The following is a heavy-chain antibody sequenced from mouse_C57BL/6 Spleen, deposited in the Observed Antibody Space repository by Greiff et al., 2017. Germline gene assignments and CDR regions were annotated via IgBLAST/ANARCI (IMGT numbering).Heavy chain of an antibody. J-gene: IGHJ4*01. CDR2: IYPGDGDT. CDR1: GYAFSSSW. CDR3: ARDYGNAMDY. Sequence: VQLQQSGPELVKPGASVKIYCKASGYAFSSSWMNWVKQRPGKGLEWIGRIYPGDGDTNYNGKFKGKATLTADKSSSTAYMQLSSLTSEDSAVYFCARDYGNAMDYWGQGTSVTVSS. V-gene: IGHV1-82*01. D-gene: IGHD2-1*01.